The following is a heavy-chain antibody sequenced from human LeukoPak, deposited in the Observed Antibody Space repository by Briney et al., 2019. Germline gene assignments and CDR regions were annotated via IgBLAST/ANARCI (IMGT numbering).Heavy chain of an antibody. J-gene: IGHJ4*02. CDR3: ARGSLYYSDSNTYHYYFDS. D-gene: IGHD2/OR15-2a*01. CDR2: IYYSGST. V-gene: IGHV4-59*12. Sequence: SETLSLTCTVSGGSISSYYWSWIRQPPGKGLEWIGHIYYSGSTIYNPSLTSRVTMPVDTSKNQISLQLTSVTAADTSVYYCARGSLYYSDSNTYHYYFDSWGQGTLVTVSS. CDR1: GGSISSYY.